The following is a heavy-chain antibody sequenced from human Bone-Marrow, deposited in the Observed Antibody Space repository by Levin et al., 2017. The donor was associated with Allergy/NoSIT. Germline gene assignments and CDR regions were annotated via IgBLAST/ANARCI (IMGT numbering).Heavy chain of an antibody. Sequence: GESLKISCAASGFTFSNAWMSWVRQAPGKGLEWVGRIKSKVDGGTTDYAAPVKGRFTISGDGAKNTLYLQMNSLKTEDTAVYYCTTYASGSFYFDYWGQGSLVTVSS. CDR3: TTYASGSFYFDY. CDR2: IKSKVDGGTT. J-gene: IGHJ4*02. CDR1: GFTFSNAW. V-gene: IGHV3-15*01. D-gene: IGHD1-26*01.